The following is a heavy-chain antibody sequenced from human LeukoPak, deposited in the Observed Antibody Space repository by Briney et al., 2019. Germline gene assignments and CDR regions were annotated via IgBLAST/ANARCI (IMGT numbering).Heavy chain of an antibody. V-gene: IGHV4-4*07. Sequence: SETLSLTCTVSGGSISSYYWSWIRQPAGKGLEWIGRIYTSGSTNYNPSLKSRVTMSVDTSKNQFSLKLSSVTAADTAVYYCARATLERRGGPNWFDPWGQGTLVTVSS. CDR2: IYTSGST. J-gene: IGHJ5*02. CDR1: GGSISSYY. D-gene: IGHD1-1*01. CDR3: ARATLERRGGPNWFDP.